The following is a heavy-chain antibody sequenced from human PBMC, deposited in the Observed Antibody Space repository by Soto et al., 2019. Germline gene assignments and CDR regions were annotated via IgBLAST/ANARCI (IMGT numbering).Heavy chain of an antibody. CDR1: GYTFTDYS. CDR3: ARGQTGDKWTGDWYFDL. D-gene: IGHD1-1*01. Sequence: QAHLVQSGAEVKKPGASVKLSCQASGYTFTDYSVTWVRQAPGQGLEWMGWVSGYNDNSNYAQKLQGRVTMATDTSTNTGYMELMNLRPEDTAVYYCARGQTGDKWTGDWYFDLWGRGTLVVVSS. V-gene: IGHV1-18*01. J-gene: IGHJ2*01. CDR2: VSGYNDNS.